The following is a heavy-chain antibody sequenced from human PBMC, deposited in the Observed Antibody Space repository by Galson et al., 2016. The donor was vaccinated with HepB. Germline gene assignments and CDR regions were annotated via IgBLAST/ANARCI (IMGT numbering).Heavy chain of an antibody. Sequence: TLSLTCTVSGGSISTGGYYWTWLRQRPGKGLEWMGYIYYSGSTFYNPSLKSRLAMSIDTSSNQFSLRLTSVTAADTAVYYCTREERLWQKTYYYFYMDVWGKGTTVTVSS. V-gene: IGHV4-31*03. CDR1: GGSISTGGYY. CDR3: TREERLWQKTYYYFYMDV. CDR2: IYYSGST. J-gene: IGHJ6*03. D-gene: IGHD3-10*01.